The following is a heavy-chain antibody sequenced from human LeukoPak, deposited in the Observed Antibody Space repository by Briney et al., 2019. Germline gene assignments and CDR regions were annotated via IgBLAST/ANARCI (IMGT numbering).Heavy chain of an antibody. V-gene: IGHV3-30*03. CDR1: GLTFSSYG. Sequence: GRSLRLSCAASGLTFSSYGMHWVRQAPGKGLEWVAVISYDGTIRNYADSVKGRFTISRDNAKNSLYLQMNSLRAEDTAVYYCAREGLRFREFDYWGQGTLVTVSS. CDR3: AREGLRFREFDY. J-gene: IGHJ4*02. D-gene: IGHD5-12*01. CDR2: ISYDGTIR.